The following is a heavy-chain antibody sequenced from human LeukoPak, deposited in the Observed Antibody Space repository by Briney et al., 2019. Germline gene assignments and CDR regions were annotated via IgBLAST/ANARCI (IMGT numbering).Heavy chain of an antibody. V-gene: IGHV3-23*01. CDR1: GFTFSSYA. J-gene: IGHJ6*02. Sequence: GGSLRLSCAASGFTFSSYAMSWVRQAPGKGLEWVSAISGSGGSTYYADSVKGRFTISRDNSKNTLYLQMNSLRAEDTAVYYCAKDVRVAAGDWSVYYYYGMDVWGQGTTVTVSS. CDR2: ISGSGGST. CDR3: AKDVRVAAGDWSVYYYYGMDV. D-gene: IGHD6-13*01.